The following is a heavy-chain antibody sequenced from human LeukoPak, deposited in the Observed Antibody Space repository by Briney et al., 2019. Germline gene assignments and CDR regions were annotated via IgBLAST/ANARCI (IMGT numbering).Heavy chain of an antibody. CDR3: AREYSSSWYAGGY. CDR1: GFTFSFYG. J-gene: IGHJ4*02. CDR2: IRYDGTSK. D-gene: IGHD6-13*01. V-gene: IGHV3-30*02. Sequence: GGSLRLSCAASGFTFSFYGMHWVRQVPGKGLEWVAFIRYDGTSKYYADSVKGRFTISRDNSRNSVYLQMNSLTTDDTAVYYCAREYSSSWYAGGYWGQGTLVTVSS.